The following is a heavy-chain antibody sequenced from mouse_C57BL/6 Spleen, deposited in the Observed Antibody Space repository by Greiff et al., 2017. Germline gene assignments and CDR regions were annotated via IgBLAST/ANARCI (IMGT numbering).Heavy chain of an antibody. J-gene: IGHJ3*01. CDR2: IDPNSGGT. CDR3: ARGCYGSSPAWFAY. CDR1: GYTFTSYW. V-gene: IGHV1-72*01. D-gene: IGHD1-1*01. Sequence: QVQLQQPGAELVKPGASVKLSCKASGYTFTSYWMHWVKQRPGRGLEWIGRIDPNSGGTKYNEKFKSKATVTVDKPSSTAYMQLNSLPSEDSAVYYCARGCYGSSPAWFAYWGQGTLVTVSA.